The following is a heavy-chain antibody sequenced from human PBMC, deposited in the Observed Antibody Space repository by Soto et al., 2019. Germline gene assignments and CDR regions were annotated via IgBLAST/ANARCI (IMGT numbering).Heavy chain of an antibody. V-gene: IGHV3-30*18. D-gene: IGHD6-13*01. Sequence: QVQLVESGGGVVQPGRSLRLSCAASGFTFSSYGMHWVRQAPGKGLEWVAVISYDGSDKYYADSVKGRFTISRDNSKNTLYLQMNSLRAEDTAVYYCAKDIAAAGIYYYGMDVWGQGTTVTVSS. CDR2: ISYDGSDK. CDR1: GFTFSSYG. CDR3: AKDIAAAGIYYYGMDV. J-gene: IGHJ6*02.